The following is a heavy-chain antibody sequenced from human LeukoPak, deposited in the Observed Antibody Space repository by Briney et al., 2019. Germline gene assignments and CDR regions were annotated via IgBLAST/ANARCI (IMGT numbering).Heavy chain of an antibody. J-gene: IGHJ4*02. CDR2: ISGSGGST. V-gene: IGHV3-23*01. Sequence: GGSLRLSCAAFGFTFSSYAMSWVRQAPGKGLEWVSAISGSGGSTYYADSVEGRFTISRDNSKNTLYLQMNSLRAEDTAVYYCAKGTRFGVPLSWGDYWGQGTLVTVSS. CDR1: GFTFSSYA. CDR3: AKGTRFGVPLSWGDY. D-gene: IGHD3-10*01.